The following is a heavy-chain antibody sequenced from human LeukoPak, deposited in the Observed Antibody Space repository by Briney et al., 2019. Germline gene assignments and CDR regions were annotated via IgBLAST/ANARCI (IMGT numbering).Heavy chain of an antibody. V-gene: IGHV4-59*01. CDR2: IYYSGST. CDR3: ARESAWAFDY. J-gene: IGHJ4*02. Sequence: SETLSLTCTVSGGPISSYCWSWIRQPPGKGLEWIGYIYYSGSTNYNPSLKSRVTISVDTSKNQFSLKLSSVTAADTAVYYCARESAWAFDYWGQGTLVTVSS. CDR1: GGPISSYC. D-gene: IGHD1-26*01.